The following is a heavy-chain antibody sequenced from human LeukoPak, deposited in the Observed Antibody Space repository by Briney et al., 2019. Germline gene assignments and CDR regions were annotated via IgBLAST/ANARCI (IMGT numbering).Heavy chain of an antibody. J-gene: IGHJ4*02. CDR3: ARTYYYDSSGYYDDY. D-gene: IGHD3-22*01. CDR1: GYTFTSYG. V-gene: IGHV1-18*01. CDR2: ISAYNGNT. Sequence: GASVKVSCKASGYTFTSYGISWVRQAPGQGLEWMGWISAYNGNTNYAQKLQGRVTMTTDTSTSTAYMELRSLRSDDTAVYYCARTYYYDSSGYYDDYWGQGTLVTVSS.